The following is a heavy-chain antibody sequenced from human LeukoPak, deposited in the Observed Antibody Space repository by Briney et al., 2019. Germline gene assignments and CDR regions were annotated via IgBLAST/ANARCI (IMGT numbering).Heavy chain of an antibody. Sequence: GGSLRLSCAASGFTFSSYVMNWVRQAPGKGLEWVSYISSSGSTIYYADSVKGRFTISRDNAKNSLYLQMNSLRAEDTAVYYCARARITMVRGGVRGCYFDYWGQGTLVTVSS. D-gene: IGHD3-10*01. CDR2: ISSSGSTI. J-gene: IGHJ4*02. CDR1: GFTFSSYV. CDR3: ARARITMVRGGVRGCYFDY. V-gene: IGHV3-48*03.